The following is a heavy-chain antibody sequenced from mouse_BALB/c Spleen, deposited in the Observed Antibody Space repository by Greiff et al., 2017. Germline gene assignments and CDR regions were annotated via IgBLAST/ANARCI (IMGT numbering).Heavy chain of an antibody. Sequence: QVQLKQSGPGLVQPSQSLSITCTVSGFSLTSYGVHWVRQSPGKGLEWLGVIWSGGSTDYNAAFISRLSISKDNSKSQVFFKMNSLQANDTAIYYCASIYYDYDESAMDYWGQGTSVTVSS. D-gene: IGHD2-4*01. CDR2: IWSGGST. CDR1: GFSLTSYG. J-gene: IGHJ4*01. CDR3: ASIYYDYDESAMDY. V-gene: IGHV2-2*02.